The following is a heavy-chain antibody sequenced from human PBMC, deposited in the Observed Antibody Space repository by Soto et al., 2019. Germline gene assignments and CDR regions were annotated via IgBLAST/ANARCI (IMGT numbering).Heavy chain of an antibody. J-gene: IGHJ4*02. CDR1: GYIFTSQG. CDR3: ARGRTRALAD. V-gene: IGHV1-18*01. D-gene: IGHD1-7*01. CDR2: ISTYNGTP. Sequence: QIQLVQSGAEVKKPGASVKVSCKASGYIFTSQGISWVRQAPGQGLEWMGWISTYNGTPNYEQKLQGSVTMTTNTSTATALLELRSLTSDDTAVYYCARGRTRALADWGQATPVIVSS.